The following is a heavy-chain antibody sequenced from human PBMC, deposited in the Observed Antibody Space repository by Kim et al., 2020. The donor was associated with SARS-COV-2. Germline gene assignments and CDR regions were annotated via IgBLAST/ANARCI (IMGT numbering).Heavy chain of an antibody. D-gene: IGHD5-12*01. J-gene: IGHJ4*02. Sequence: YNPSLLNRVTISVDTSKNQFSLKQRSATAADTAVYYCAAGRDGYNALDYWGQGTLVTVSS. V-gene: IGHV4-31*02. CDR3: AAGRDGYNALDY.